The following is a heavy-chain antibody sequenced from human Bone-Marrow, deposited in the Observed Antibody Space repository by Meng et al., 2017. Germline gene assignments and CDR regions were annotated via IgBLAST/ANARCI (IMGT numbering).Heavy chain of an antibody. D-gene: IGHD3-22*01. J-gene: IGHJ4*02. V-gene: IGHV3-11*01. Sequence: GESLKISCAASGFTFSDYYMSWIRQAPGKGLEWVSYISSSGSTIYHADSVKGRFTISRDNAKNPPYLQMNSLRAWDTAVYYCAGRTYYYDSCWYCYEGSFYFDYWGQGTLVTVSS. CDR3: AGRTYYYDSCWYCYEGSFYFDY. CDR1: GFTFSDYY. CDR2: ISSSGSTI.